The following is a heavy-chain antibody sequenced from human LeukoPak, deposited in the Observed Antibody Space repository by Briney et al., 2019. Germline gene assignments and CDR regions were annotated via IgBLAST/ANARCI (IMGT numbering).Heavy chain of an antibody. V-gene: IGHV4-39*01. CDR1: GGSISSSSYY. CDR3: ARFFSSWIPFDY. Sequence: SETLSLTCTVSGGSISSSSYYWGWIRQPPGKGLGWIGSIYYSGSTYYNPSLKSRVTISVDTSKNQFSLKLSSVTAADTAVYYCARFFSSWIPFDYWGQGTLVTVSS. J-gene: IGHJ4*02. CDR2: IYYSGST. D-gene: IGHD6-13*01.